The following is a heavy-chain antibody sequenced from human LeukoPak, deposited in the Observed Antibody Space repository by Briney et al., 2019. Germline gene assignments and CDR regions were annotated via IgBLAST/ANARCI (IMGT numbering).Heavy chain of an antibody. CDR1: GFIFSNYW. CDR2: INQDGRRT. D-gene: IGHD3-22*01. Sequence: PGGSLRLSCGASGFIFSNYWLSWVRQAPGKGLEWVANINQDGRRTYYLDSVKGRFTISRDNAKNSLYLQMNSLRDEDTAIYYCAREAPPHDTSDYDFWGQGTLVTVSS. CDR3: AREAPPHDTSDYDF. J-gene: IGHJ4*02. V-gene: IGHV3-7*03.